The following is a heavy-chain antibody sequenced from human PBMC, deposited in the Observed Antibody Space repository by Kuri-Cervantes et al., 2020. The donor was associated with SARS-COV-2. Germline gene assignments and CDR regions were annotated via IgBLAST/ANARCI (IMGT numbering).Heavy chain of an antibody. V-gene: IGHV3-53*01. Sequence: GESLKISCAASGFTVSSNYMSWVRQVPGKGLEWVSVIYSGGSTYYADSVKGRFTISRDNSKNTLYLQMNSLRAEDTAVYYCARDRSNYKGNNWFDPWGQGTLVTVSS. CDR2: IYSGGST. CDR3: ARDRSNYKGNNWFDP. CDR1: GFTVSSNY. D-gene: IGHD4-11*01. J-gene: IGHJ5*02.